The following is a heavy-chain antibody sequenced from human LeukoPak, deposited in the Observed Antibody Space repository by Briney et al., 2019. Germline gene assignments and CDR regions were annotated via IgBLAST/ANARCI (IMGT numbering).Heavy chain of an antibody. D-gene: IGHD3-22*01. CDR3: TTIMRQRSAYYSVWYFDL. CDR1: GFTFTNAW. Sequence: PGGSLRLSCAASGFTFTNAWMSWVRQAPGKGLGWVGRIKSKTEGGTRDYAAPVKGRFTILRDESKNTLYLQMDSMKIEDTAVYYCTTIMRQRSAYYSVWYFDLWGRGTLVTVSS. V-gene: IGHV3-15*01. J-gene: IGHJ2*01. CDR2: IKSKTEGGTR.